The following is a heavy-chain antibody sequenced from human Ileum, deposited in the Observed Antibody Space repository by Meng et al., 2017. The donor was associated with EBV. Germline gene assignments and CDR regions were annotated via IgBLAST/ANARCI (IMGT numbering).Heavy chain of an antibody. V-gene: IGHV1-3*01. CDR1: GYTFSNYA. D-gene: IGHD3-22*01. CDR3: ARFSSGYFFGD. CDR2: INAGNGDT. J-gene: IGHJ4*02. Sequence: QVQLVQSGAEVKKPGAPVKVSCKASGYTFSNYAMNWVRQAPGQRLEWMGWINAGNGDTKYSQKFQGRVTITRDTSASTGYMELSSLRSEDTAVYYCARFSSGYFFGDWGQGTLVTVSS.